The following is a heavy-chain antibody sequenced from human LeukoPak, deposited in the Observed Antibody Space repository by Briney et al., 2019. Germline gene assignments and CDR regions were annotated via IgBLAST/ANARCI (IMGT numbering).Heavy chain of an antibody. CDR2: INHSGST. Sequence: PSETLSLTCAVYGGSFSGYYWSWIRQPPGKGLEWIGEINHSGSTNYNPSLKSRVTISVDTSKNQFSLKLSSVTAADTAVYYCARKGWNDVSGAFDIWGQGTMVTVSS. D-gene: IGHD1-1*01. CDR3: ARKGWNDVSGAFDI. CDR1: GGSFSGYY. J-gene: IGHJ3*02. V-gene: IGHV4-34*01.